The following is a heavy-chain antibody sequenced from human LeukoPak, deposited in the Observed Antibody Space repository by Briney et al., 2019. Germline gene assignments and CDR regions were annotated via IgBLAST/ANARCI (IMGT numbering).Heavy chain of an antibody. CDR2: ISGSGGST. J-gene: IGHJ4*02. V-gene: IGHV3-23*01. Sequence: GGCLRLSCAASGFTFSSYAMSWVRQAPGRGLEWVSAISGSGGSTYYADSVKGRFTISRDSSKTTLYLQIHSLSAEDTAVYYCAKCHGGSYRDFDYWGQGTLVTVSS. CDR3: AKCHGGSYRDFDY. CDR1: GFTFSSYA. D-gene: IGHD3-16*02.